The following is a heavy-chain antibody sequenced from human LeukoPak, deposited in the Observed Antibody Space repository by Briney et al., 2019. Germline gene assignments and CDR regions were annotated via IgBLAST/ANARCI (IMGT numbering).Heavy chain of an antibody. CDR3: ARDNSRIDYSFWSGYYSDKNYFDY. J-gene: IGHJ4*02. CDR2: IYASGST. Sequence: PSETLSLTCTVSGGSISSDHYYGSWIRQPAGKGLEWIGRIYASGSTNYNPSLKSRVTMSLHTSKNQFSLNLTSVTAADTAVYYCARDNSRIDYSFWSGYYSDKNYFDYWGQGTLVTVSS. D-gene: IGHD3-3*01. V-gene: IGHV4-61*02. CDR1: GGSISSDHYY.